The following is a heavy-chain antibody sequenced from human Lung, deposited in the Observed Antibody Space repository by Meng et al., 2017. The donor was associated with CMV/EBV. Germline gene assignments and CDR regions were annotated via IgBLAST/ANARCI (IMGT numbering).Heavy chain of an antibody. CDR3: ARAQKSALMTGMGV. D-gene: IGHD3-3*01. J-gene: IGHJ6*02. Sequence: GGSXRLXCAASGFTFDDYTMYWVRQTPGKGLEWVSAISWNSAIRDYAGSVKGRFIISRDNAKKTLYLQMNTLRIEDTALYYCARAQKSALMTGMGVWGQGNXVTVSS. V-gene: IGHV3-9*01. CDR1: GFTFDDYT. CDR2: ISWNSAIR.